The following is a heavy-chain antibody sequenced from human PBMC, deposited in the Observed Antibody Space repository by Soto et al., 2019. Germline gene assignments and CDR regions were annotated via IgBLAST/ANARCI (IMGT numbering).Heavy chain of an antibody. CDR2: IKEDGSEK. CDR1: GFSLSNYW. CDR3: ARGTPYCTTTSCSPSYYYGIEV. J-gene: IGHJ6*02. Sequence: EVQLVGSGGGLVQPGGSLTLSCEASGFSLSNYWMKWVRQAPGKGLEWVANIKEDGSEKYYVDSVKGRFTISRDNAKNAVYLQRNSLRAEDTAMYYCARGTPYCTTTSCSPSYYYGIEVWGQGTTVTVSS. V-gene: IGHV3-7*05. D-gene: IGHD2-2*01.